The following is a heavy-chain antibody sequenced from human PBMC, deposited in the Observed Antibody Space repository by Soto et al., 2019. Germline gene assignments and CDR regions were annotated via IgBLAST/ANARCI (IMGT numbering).Heavy chain of an antibody. CDR3: ARSYYLADAFDV. CDR1: GFRFADYG. D-gene: IGHD3-16*01. Sequence: ASVKVSCKASGFRFADYGFNWLRQAPGQGLEWMGWISAFNGNTETAQGLQDRVTMTTDSSTTTAHMDLTNLTTDDTAIYYRARSYYLADAFDVWGQGTMVTVSS. V-gene: IGHV1-18*01. CDR2: ISAFNGNT. J-gene: IGHJ3*01.